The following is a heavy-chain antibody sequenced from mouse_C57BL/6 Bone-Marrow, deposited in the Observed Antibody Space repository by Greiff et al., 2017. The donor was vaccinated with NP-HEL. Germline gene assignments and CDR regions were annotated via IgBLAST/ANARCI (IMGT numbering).Heavy chain of an antibody. CDR2: IDPENGDT. Sequence: VQLQQSGAELVRPGASVKLSCTASGFNIKDDYMHWVKQRPEQGLEWIGWIDPENGDTEYASKFQGKATITADTSSNTAYLQLSSLTSEDTAVYYCTTGRLRRIFDYWGQGTTLTVSS. D-gene: IGHD2-4*01. V-gene: IGHV14-4*01. CDR1: GFNIKDDY. CDR3: TTGRLRRIFDY. J-gene: IGHJ2*01.